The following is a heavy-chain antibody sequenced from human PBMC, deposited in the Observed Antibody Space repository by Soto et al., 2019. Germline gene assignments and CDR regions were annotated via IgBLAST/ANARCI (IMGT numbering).Heavy chain of an antibody. CDR2: INAGNGNI. J-gene: IGHJ6*03. CDR3: ATHILTGYYYYFYMDV. V-gene: IGHV1-3*01. D-gene: IGHD3-9*01. CDR1: GYTFANYA. Sequence: QVQLVQSGAEVKKPGASVKVSCKASGYTFANYAIQRVRQAPGQRLEWMGWINAGNGNIEYSQRFQGRVTITRDTSATTVYMELSSLRSEDTAVYYCATHILTGYYYYFYMDVWGKGTTVTVSS.